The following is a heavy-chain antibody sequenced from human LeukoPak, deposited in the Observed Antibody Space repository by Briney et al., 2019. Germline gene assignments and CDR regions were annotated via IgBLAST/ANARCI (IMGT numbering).Heavy chain of an antibody. CDR1: GFTLSSYW. V-gene: IGHV3-74*01. J-gene: IGHJ4*02. CDR3: ARDFEAPSNC. CDR2: INPDGSRT. Sequence: GGSLRLSCAASGFTLSSYWIHWVRQAPGEGLVWVSRINPDGSRTDYADSVKGRFTISRDNTKNTVDLQMNSLRAEDTAVYYCARDFEAPSNCWGQGTLVTVSP. D-gene: IGHD3-9*01.